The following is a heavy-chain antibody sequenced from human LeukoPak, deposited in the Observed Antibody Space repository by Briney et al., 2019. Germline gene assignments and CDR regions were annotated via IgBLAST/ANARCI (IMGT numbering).Heavy chain of an antibody. CDR1: GFTFSSYE. CDR2: ISSNGSTI. J-gene: IGHJ4*02. Sequence: GGSLRLSCAASGFTFSSYEMNWVRQAPGKGLEWVSYISSNGSTIYYADSVKGRFTISRDNAKNALYLQMNSLRAEDTAVYYCARALVFRYYDILTGYYRDYWGQGTLVTVSS. CDR3: ARALVFRYYDILTGYYRDY. V-gene: IGHV3-48*03. D-gene: IGHD3-9*01.